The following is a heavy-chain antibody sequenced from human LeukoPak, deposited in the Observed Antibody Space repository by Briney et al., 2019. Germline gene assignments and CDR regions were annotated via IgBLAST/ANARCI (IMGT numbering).Heavy chain of an antibody. CDR2: MNPNSGNT. CDR1: GYTFTSYD. Sequence: ASVKVSCKASGYTFTSYDINWVRQATGQGLEWMGWMNPNSGNTGYAQRFQGRVTMTRNTSISTAYMELSSLRSEDTAVYYCARDLNAPPVAATSYGYWGQGTLVTVSS. J-gene: IGHJ4*02. V-gene: IGHV1-8*01. CDR3: ARDLNAPPVAATSYGY. D-gene: IGHD6-19*01.